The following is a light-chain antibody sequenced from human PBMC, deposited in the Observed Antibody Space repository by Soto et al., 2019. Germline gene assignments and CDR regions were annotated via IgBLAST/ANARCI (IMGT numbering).Light chain of an antibody. CDR2: EVS. J-gene: IGLJ2*01. V-gene: IGLV2-14*01. Sequence: QSALTQPRSVSGSPGQSVTISCTGSSSDVGGYSHVSWFQQHPGKAPKLMIYEVSNRPSGISNRFSGSKSGNTASLTLSGLQAEDEADYYCSSYTSSSTLVFGGGTKVTVL. CDR1: SSDVGGYSH. CDR3: SSYTSSSTLV.